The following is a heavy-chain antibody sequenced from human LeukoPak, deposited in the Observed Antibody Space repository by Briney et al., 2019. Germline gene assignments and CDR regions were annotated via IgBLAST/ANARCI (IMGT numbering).Heavy chain of an antibody. J-gene: IGHJ4*02. Sequence: PGGSLRLSCAASGFTFSSYAMSWVRQAPGKGLEWVSAISGSGGSTYYADSVKGRFTISRDNSKNTLYLQMNSLRAEDTAVYYCAKDKQAFGYYDSSGYLDYWGQGTLVTVSS. D-gene: IGHD3-22*01. CDR3: AKDKQAFGYYDSSGYLDY. CDR1: GFTFSSYA. V-gene: IGHV3-23*01. CDR2: ISGSGGST.